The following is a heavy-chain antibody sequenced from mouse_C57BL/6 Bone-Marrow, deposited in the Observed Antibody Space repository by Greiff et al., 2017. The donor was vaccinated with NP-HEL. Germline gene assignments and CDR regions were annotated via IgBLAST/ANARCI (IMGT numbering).Heavy chain of an antibody. CDR3: TIGLPLFAY. CDR2: IDPENGDT. D-gene: IGHD2-10*01. J-gene: IGHJ3*01. CDR1: GFNIKDDY. Sequence: DVKLQESGAELVRPGASVKLSCTASGFNIKDDYMHRVKQRPEQGLEWIGWIDPENGDTEYASKFQGKATITADTSSNTAYLQLSSLTSEDTAVYYCTIGLPLFAYWGQGTLVTVSA. V-gene: IGHV14-4*01.